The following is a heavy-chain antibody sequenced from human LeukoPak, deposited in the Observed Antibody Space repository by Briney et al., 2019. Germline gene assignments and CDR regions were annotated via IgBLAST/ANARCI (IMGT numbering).Heavy chain of an antibody. D-gene: IGHD1-7*01. J-gene: IGHJ4*02. CDR2: IKSKTDGGAT. V-gene: IGHV3-15*01. CDR1: GFTFSNAW. Sequence: GGSLRLSCAASGFTFSNAWMSWVRQAPGKGLEWVGRIKSKTDGGATDYAAPVKGRFTISRDDSKNTLYLQMNSLKTEDTAVYYCTTDVVELRRDYWGQGTLVTVSS. CDR3: TTDVVELRRDY.